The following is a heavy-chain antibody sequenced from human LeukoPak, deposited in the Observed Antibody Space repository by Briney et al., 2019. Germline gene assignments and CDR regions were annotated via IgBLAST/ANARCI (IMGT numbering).Heavy chain of an antibody. CDR3: AKGHYGSVLDY. CDR1: GFTFSSYA. Sequence: GGSLRLSCAASGFTFSSYAMHWVRQAPGKGLEWGAVISYDGSNKYYADSVMGRFTISRDNSKNTLCLQMNSLRAEDTAVYYCAKGHYGSVLDYWGQGTLVTVSS. V-gene: IGHV3-30*04. CDR2: ISYDGSNK. D-gene: IGHD3-10*01. J-gene: IGHJ4*02.